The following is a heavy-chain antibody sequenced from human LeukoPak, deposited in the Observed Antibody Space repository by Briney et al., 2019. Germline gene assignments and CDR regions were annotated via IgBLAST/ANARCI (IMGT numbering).Heavy chain of an antibody. J-gene: IGHJ4*02. Sequence: PGGSLRLSCPASGFTLSSKYMSWVRQAPGKGLEWVSVIYSGSTTYYPDSVKGRFTISRDNSKNTLYLQMNSLRAEDTAVYYCARVSNDYGDYVFDYWGQGTLVTVSS. D-gene: IGHD4-17*01. CDR3: ARVSNDYGDYVFDY. V-gene: IGHV3-53*01. CDR2: IYSGSTT. CDR1: GFTLSSKY.